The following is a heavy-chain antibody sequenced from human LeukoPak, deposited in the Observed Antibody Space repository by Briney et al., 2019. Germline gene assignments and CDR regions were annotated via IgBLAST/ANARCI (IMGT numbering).Heavy chain of an antibody. CDR3: AEAGYSSSWYEVWVAYYFDY. D-gene: IGHD6-13*01. V-gene: IGHV3-9*01. CDR2: ISWNSGSI. J-gene: IGHJ4*02. Sequence: GGSLRLSCAASGFTFDDYAMHWVRQAPGKGLEWVSGISWNSGSIGYADSVKGRFTISRDNAKNSLYLQMNSLRAEDTALYYCAEAGYSSSWYEVWVAYYFDYWGQGTLVTVSS. CDR1: GFTFDDYA.